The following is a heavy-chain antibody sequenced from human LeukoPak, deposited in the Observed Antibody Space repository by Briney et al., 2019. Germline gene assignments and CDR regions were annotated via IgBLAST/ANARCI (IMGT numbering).Heavy chain of an antibody. J-gene: IGHJ4*02. D-gene: IGHD5-18*01. CDR3: ARVDTAMVIDY. V-gene: IGHV1-69*04. CDR2: IIPILGIA. CDR1: GGTFSSYA. Sequence: SVKVSCKASGGTFSSYAISWVRQAPRQGLEWMGRIIPILGIANYAQKFQGRVTITADKSTSTAYMELSSLRSEDTAVYYCARVDTAMVIDYWGQGTLVTVSS.